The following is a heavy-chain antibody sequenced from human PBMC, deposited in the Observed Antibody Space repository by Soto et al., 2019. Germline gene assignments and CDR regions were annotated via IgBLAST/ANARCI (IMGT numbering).Heavy chain of an antibody. CDR3: AKSPKSTTWYRNFDF. J-gene: IGHJ4*02. D-gene: IGHD6-13*01. CDR1: GFTFSSYW. Sequence: PGGSLRLSCAASGFTFSSYWMSWVRQAPGKGLEWVANIKQDGSDKYYADSVKGRFTISRDNSKNSLYLQMSSLRAEDTAVYYCAKSPKSTTWYRNFDFWGLGTLVTVSS. V-gene: IGHV3-7*03. CDR2: IKQDGSDK.